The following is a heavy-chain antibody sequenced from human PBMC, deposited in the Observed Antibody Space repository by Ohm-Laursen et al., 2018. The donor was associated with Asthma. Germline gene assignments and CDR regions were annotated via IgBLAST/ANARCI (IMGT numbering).Heavy chain of an antibody. Sequence: QTPLTCAISGDSVSSKSAAWDWIRQSPSRGLEWLGRTFYRSKWYTDYAVSVKSRITINPDTSKNQFSLQLNSVTPEDTAVYYCASSSSSYFDYWGQGTLVTVSS. J-gene: IGHJ4*02. CDR2: TFYRSKWYT. V-gene: IGHV6-1*01. CDR1: GDSVSSKSAA. CDR3: ASSSSSYFDY. D-gene: IGHD6-6*01.